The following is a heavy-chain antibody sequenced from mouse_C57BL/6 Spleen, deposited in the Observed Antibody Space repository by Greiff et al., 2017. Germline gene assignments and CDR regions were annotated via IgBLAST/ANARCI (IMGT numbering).Heavy chain of an antibody. Sequence: QVHVKQSGAELVRPGASVTLSCKASGYTFTDYEMHWVKQTPVHGLEWIGAIDPETGGTAYNQKFKGKAILTADKSSSTAYMELRSLTSEDSAVYYCTKNYGSSLFAYWGQGTLVTVSA. D-gene: IGHD1-1*01. J-gene: IGHJ3*01. CDR1: GYTFTDYE. CDR2: IDPETGGT. V-gene: IGHV1-15*01. CDR3: TKNYGSSLFAY.